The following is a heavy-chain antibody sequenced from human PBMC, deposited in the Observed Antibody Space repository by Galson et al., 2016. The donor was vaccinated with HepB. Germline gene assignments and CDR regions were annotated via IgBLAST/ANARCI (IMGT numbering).Heavy chain of an antibody. CDR3: AKSVLEYDILTGYYRRGADY. V-gene: IGHV3-23*01. CDR1: GFTFSSYA. CDR2: SGSGGPT. D-gene: IGHD3-9*01. Sequence: SLRLSCAASGFTFSSYAMSWVRQAPGKGLEWVSSSGSGGPTYYADSVTGRSTIPRDNSKNTLFLQMHSLRADDTAVYYCAKSVLEYDILTGYYRRGADYWGQGTLVTVSS. J-gene: IGHJ4*02.